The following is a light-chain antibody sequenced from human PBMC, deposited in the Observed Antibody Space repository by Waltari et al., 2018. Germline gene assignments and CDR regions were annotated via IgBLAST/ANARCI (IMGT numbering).Light chain of an antibody. CDR2: KAS. J-gene: IGKJ2*01. CDR1: QSISSW. Sequence: DIQMTQSPYTLSASVGDRVTITFRASQSISSWLAWYQQKPGKAPKLLIYKASSLESGVPSRFSGSGSGTEFTLTISSLQPDDFATYYCQQYNSYPYTFGQGTKLEIK. V-gene: IGKV1-5*03. CDR3: QQYNSYPYT.